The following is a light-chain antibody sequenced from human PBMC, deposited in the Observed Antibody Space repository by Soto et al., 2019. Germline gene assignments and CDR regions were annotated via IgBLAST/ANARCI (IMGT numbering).Light chain of an antibody. Sequence: EIVMKQSPATLSVSPGERATLSCRASQSVSNSLAWYQQKPGQAPRLLMYDTSIRAAAIPPRFRGSGSGTEFTLTISNLQSEDFAVYFCQQYHNWPPITFGQGTRLRL. V-gene: IGKV3-15*01. J-gene: IGKJ5*01. CDR1: QSVSNS. CDR2: DTS. CDR3: QQYHNWPPIT.